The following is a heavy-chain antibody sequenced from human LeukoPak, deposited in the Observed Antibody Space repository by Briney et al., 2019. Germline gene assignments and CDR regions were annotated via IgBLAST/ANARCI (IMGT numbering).Heavy chain of an antibody. Sequence: SETLSLTCTVSGGSISSFYWSWIRQPPGKGLEWIGYIYSRGSTHYNPSLESRVTISIDTSKKQFSLKLSSVTAADTAVYYCAREKDLSLDYWGQGTLVTVSS. CDR2: IYSRGST. V-gene: IGHV4-59*01. CDR1: GGSISSFY. CDR3: AREKDLSLDY. D-gene: IGHD2-15*01. J-gene: IGHJ4*02.